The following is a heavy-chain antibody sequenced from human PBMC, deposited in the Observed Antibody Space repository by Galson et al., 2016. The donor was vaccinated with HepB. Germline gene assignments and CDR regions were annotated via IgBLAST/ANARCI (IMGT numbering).Heavy chain of an antibody. CDR1: GFTFSSYA. V-gene: IGHV3-23*01. CDR3: AKDQGDYVWGSYRYYYYGMDV. CDR2: ISGSGGST. D-gene: IGHD3-16*02. J-gene: IGHJ6*02. Sequence: SLRLSCAASGFTFSSYAMSWVRQAPGKGLEWVSVISGSGGSTYYADSVKGRFTISRDNFKNTLYLQMNSLRAEDTAVYYCAKDQGDYVWGSYRYYYYGMDVWGQGTTVTVSS.